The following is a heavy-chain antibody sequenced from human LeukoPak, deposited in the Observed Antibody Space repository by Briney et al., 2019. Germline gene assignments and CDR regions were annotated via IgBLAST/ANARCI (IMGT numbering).Heavy chain of an antibody. Sequence: GGSLRLSCAASGFTFSSYGMHWVRQAPGKGLEWVAVIWYDGGNKYYADSVKGRFIISRDNSKNTLYLQMNSLRAEDTAVYYCARDNHYYGSGSYDYWGQGTLVTVSS. CDR2: IWYDGGNK. CDR1: GFTFSSYG. V-gene: IGHV3-33*01. J-gene: IGHJ4*02. D-gene: IGHD3-10*01. CDR3: ARDNHYYGSGSYDY.